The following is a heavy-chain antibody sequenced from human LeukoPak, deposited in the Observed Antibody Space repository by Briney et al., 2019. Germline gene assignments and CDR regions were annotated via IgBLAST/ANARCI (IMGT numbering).Heavy chain of an antibody. CDR3: ARARNAFDY. V-gene: IGHV4-30-4*08. CDR1: GGSISSGDYY. J-gene: IGHJ4*02. Sequence: PSETLSLTCTASGGSISSGDYYWSWIRQPPGKGLEWIGYIYHSGSTYYNPSLKGRATISVDTSKNQFSLKLSSVTAADTAVYYCARARNAFDYWGQGTLVTVSS. CDR2: IYHSGST.